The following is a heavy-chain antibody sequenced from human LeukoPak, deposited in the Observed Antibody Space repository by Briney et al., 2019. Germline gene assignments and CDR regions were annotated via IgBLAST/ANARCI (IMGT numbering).Heavy chain of an antibody. CDR3: ARSLYGSGSGIDY. CDR1: GGSISSYY. CDR2: IYYSGRT. Sequence: SETLSLTCTVSGGSISSYYWSWIRQPPGKGLEWIGYIYYSGRTNYNPSLKSRVTISVDTSKNQFSLKLSSVTAADTAVYYCARSLYGSGSGIDYWGQGALVTVSS. J-gene: IGHJ4*02. V-gene: IGHV4-59*08. D-gene: IGHD3-10*01.